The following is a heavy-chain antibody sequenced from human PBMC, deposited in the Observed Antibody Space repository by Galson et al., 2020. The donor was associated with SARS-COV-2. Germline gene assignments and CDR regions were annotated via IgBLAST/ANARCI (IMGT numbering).Heavy chain of an antibody. Sequence: GESLKISCAASGFTFSSYAMSWVRQAPGKVLEWVSAISGSGGSTYYADSVKGRFTISRDNSKNPRYLQMNSLRAEDTAVYYCAKDASPQPIYSNYVGWFDPWGQGTLVTVSS. J-gene: IGHJ5*02. V-gene: IGHV3-23*01. CDR2: ISGSGGST. CDR1: GFTFSSYA. CDR3: AKDASPQPIYSNYVGWFDP. D-gene: IGHD4-4*01.